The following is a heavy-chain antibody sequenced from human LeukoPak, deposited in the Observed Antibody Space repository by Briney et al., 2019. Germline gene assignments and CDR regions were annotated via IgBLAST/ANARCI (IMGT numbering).Heavy chain of an antibody. Sequence: GGSLRLSCAASGFTLSSYAMSWVRQAPGKGLEWVSVLSGSAGSTYYADSVKGRFTISRDNSKNTLYLQMNSLRAEDTAIYYCAKDLRLDCSTTSCYLLDYWGQGTLVTVSS. CDR3: AKDLRLDCSTTSCYLLDY. V-gene: IGHV3-23*01. CDR1: GFTLSSYA. CDR2: LSGSAGST. J-gene: IGHJ4*02. D-gene: IGHD2-2*01.